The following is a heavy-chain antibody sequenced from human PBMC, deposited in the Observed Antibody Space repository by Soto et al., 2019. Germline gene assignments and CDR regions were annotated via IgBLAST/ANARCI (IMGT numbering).Heavy chain of an antibody. J-gene: IGHJ3*02. Sequence: EVQVLESGGGLVQPGGSLRLSCEGSGFTVSSHAMTWIRQAPGKGPEWVSTVTDDGGTYYADSVKGRFAMSRDTSENTLYLQMNSLGAEDTAAYYCAPHVSCSGGSCQYDAFAIRGQGTMVTVSS. D-gene: IGHD2-15*01. CDR1: GFTVSSHA. V-gene: IGHV3-23*01. CDR3: APHVSCSGGSCQYDAFAI. CDR2: VTDDGGT.